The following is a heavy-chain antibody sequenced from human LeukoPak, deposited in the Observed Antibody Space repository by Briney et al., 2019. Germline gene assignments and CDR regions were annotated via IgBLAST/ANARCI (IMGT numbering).Heavy chain of an antibody. CDR2: ITGSGDST. Sequence: GGSLRLSCAASGFTISNFAMNWVRQAPGQGLEWVSGITGSGDSTDYADSAKGRFTISRDNSINTLFLQMNSLRAEDTAVYYCARAVKSRGWYGMDLWGQGTAVTVSS. CDR1: GFTISNFA. D-gene: IGHD6-19*01. J-gene: IGHJ6*02. CDR3: ARAVKSRGWYGMDL. V-gene: IGHV3-23*01.